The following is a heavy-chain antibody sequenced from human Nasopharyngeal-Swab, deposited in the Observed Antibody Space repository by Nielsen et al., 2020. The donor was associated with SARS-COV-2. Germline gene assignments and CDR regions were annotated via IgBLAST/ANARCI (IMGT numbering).Heavy chain of an antibody. J-gene: IGHJ4*02. CDR1: GYTFTSYD. Sequence: ASVKVSCKASGYTFTSYDINWVRQATGQGLEWMGWMNPNSGNTGYAQKFQGRVTMTRNTSISTAYMELSSLRSEDTAVYYCARDYLWSSGYVFDYWGQGTLVTVPS. CDR3: ARDYLWSSGYVFDY. V-gene: IGHV1-8*01. CDR2: MNPNSGNT. D-gene: IGHD3-22*01.